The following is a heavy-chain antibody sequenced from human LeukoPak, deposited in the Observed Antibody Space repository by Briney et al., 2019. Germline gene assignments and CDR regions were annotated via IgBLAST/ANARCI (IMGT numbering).Heavy chain of an antibody. CDR2: ISSSGSTI. J-gene: IGHJ4*02. CDR1: GFTFSDYY. V-gene: IGHV3-11*01. CDR3: ARSIPAGNRR. D-gene: IGHD2-2*01. Sequence: GGSLRLSCAASGFTFSDYYTSWIRQAPGKGLEWVSYISSSGSTIDYADSAKGRFAISRDNAKNSLYLQMNSLRAGDTAVYYCARSIPAGNRRWGQGTLVTVSS.